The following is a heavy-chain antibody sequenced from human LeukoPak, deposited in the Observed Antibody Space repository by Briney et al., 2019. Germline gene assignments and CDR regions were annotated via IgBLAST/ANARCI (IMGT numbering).Heavy chain of an antibody. Sequence: SQTLSLTCAISGDSVFSNSAAWNWIRQSPSRGLEWLGRTYYRSKWYNDYAVSVKSRITINPDTSKNQFSLQLNSVTPEDTAVYYCARSPEDYYDSSGYFVYWGQGTLVTVSS. D-gene: IGHD3-22*01. J-gene: IGHJ4*02. V-gene: IGHV6-1*01. CDR3: ARSPEDYYDSSGYFVY. CDR1: GDSVFSNSAA. CDR2: TYYRSKWYN.